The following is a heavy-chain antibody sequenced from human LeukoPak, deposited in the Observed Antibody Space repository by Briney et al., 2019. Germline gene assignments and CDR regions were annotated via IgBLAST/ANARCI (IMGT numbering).Heavy chain of an antibody. V-gene: IGHV3-23*01. D-gene: IGHD2-2*01. Sequence: PGGSLRLSCAASGFTFSSYAMSWVRQAPAKGLEWVSAISGSGGSTYYADSVKGRFTISRDNSKNKLYPQMNSLRAEDTAVYYCATLPAPPADWGQGTLVTVSS. J-gene: IGHJ4*02. CDR2: ISGSGGST. CDR3: ATLPAPPAD. CDR1: GFTFSSYA.